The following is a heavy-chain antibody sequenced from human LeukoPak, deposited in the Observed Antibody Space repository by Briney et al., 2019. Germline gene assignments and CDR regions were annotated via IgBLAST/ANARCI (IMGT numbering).Heavy chain of an antibody. CDR2: IYPDDSDT. J-gene: IGHJ6*02. CDR3: ARLPTVTSNRIHDGMDV. V-gene: IGHV5-51*01. CDR1: GYSFTTYW. Sequence: GESLKISCKGSGYSFTTYWIGWVRQMPGKGLEWMGIIYPDDSDTRYSPSFQGQVTISADKSISTAYLQWSSLKASDTAMYYCARLPTVTSNRIHDGMDVWGQGTTVTASS. D-gene: IGHD4-17*01.